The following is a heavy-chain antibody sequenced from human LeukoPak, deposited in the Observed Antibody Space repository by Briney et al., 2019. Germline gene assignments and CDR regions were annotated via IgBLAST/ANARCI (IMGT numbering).Heavy chain of an antibody. CDR2: INHSGST. CDR3: ARGEDYYGSGSYFGY. Sequence: PSETLSLTCAVYGGSFSGYYWSWIRQPPGKGLEWIGEINHSGSTNYNPSLKSRVTISVDTSKNQFSLKLSSVTAADTAVYYCARGEDYYGSGSYFGYWGQGTLVTVS. CDR1: GGSFSGYY. V-gene: IGHV4-34*01. J-gene: IGHJ4*02. D-gene: IGHD3-10*01.